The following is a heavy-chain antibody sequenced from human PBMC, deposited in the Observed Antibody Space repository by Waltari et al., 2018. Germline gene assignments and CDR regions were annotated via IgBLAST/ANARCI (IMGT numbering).Heavy chain of an antibody. J-gene: IGHJ3*01. V-gene: IGHV4-39*01. CDR2: ISYTGAT. D-gene: IGHD5-12*01. CDR3: ATYIGASVGTAAFDV. Sequence: QLQLQESGPGLVKPSETLSLTCAVSGGSLPSNRHYWGWIRQPPGQGLEWIGTISYTGATYSSPSLKSRVTISRDTSKNQLSLTLGSVTAADTALYYCATYIGASVGTAAFDVWGQGTMVTVSS. CDR1: GGSLPSNRHY.